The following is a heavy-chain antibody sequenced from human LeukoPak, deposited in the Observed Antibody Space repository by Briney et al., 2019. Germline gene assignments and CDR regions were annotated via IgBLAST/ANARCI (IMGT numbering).Heavy chain of an antibody. V-gene: IGHV3-53*01. J-gene: IGHJ4*02. D-gene: IGHD1-26*01. Sequence: GGSLRLSCAASGFTVSSNYMSWVRQAPGKGLEWVSVIYSGGSTYYADSEKGRFTISRDNSKNTLYLQMNSLRAEDTAVYYCARTLYSGSYYFDYWGQGTLVTVSS. CDR1: GFTVSSNY. CDR3: ARTLYSGSYYFDY. CDR2: IYSGGST.